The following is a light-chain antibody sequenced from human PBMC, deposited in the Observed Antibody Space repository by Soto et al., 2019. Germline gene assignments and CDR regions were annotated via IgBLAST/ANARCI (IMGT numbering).Light chain of an antibody. CDR2: NAV. J-gene: IGKJ5*01. Sequence: EIVLTQSPATLSVSPGERATLSCRASQNIDNKLVWYQQKPGQAPSLLLSNAVTRAPGIPARFSGSGFGTEFTLTISSLQPEEFAIYYCQQYKSWWPITFGQGTRLEI. V-gene: IGKV3-15*01. CDR1: QNIDNK. CDR3: QQYKSWWPIT.